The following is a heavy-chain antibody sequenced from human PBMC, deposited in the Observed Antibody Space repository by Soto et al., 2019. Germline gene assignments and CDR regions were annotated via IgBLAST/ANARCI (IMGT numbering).Heavy chain of an antibody. CDR2: ISSSSSYI. CDR3: ARDRYRSGGGGMDV. CDR1: GFTFSSYS. D-gene: IGHD6-19*01. V-gene: IGHV3-21*01. Sequence: EVQLVESGGGLVKPGGSLRLSCAASGFTFSSYSMNWVRQAPGKGLEWVSSISSSSSYIYYADSVKGRVTISRDNTKNTVYLQMNRLRSEDTAVYYCARDRYRSGGGGMDVWGQGTTVTFSS. J-gene: IGHJ6*02.